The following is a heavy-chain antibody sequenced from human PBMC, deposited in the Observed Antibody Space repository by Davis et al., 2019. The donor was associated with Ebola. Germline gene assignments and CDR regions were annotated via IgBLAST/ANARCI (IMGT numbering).Heavy chain of an antibody. J-gene: IGHJ4*02. D-gene: IGHD3-22*01. Sequence: GGSLRLSCKTSGYLFTSFWIGWVRQMPGKGLEWMGIISPRDSDIRYSPSFQGQVTISADKSINSAYLQWNSLRASDTAIYYCARPSSGYEASFDYWGQGTLVTVSS. CDR3: ARPSSGYEASFDY. CDR1: GYLFTSFW. V-gene: IGHV5-51*01. CDR2: ISPRDSDI.